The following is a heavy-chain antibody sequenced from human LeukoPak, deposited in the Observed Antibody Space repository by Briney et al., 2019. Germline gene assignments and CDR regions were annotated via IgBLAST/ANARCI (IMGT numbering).Heavy chain of an antibody. CDR2: IYHSGST. J-gene: IGHJ3*02. CDR3: ARDTGTYYYGSGTHDAFDI. Sequence: PSETLSLTCTVSGYSINNGYYWGWIRQPPGKGLEWIGSIYHSGSTHYNPSLKSRVTISVDTSKNHFSLKLSSVTAADTAVYYCARDTGTYYYGSGTHDAFDIWGPGTVVTVSS. CDR1: GYSINNGYY. V-gene: IGHV4-38-2*02. D-gene: IGHD3-10*01.